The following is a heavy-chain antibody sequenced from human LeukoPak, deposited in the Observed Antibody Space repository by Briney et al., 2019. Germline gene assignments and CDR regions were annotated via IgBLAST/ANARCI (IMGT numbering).Heavy chain of an antibody. CDR3: AKDPAMAVTGYFDY. CDR1: GFTFSSYA. Sequence: PGGSLRLSCAASGFTFSSYAMSWVRQAPGKGLEWVSAISGSGGSTYYADSVKGRFTISRDNSKNTLYLQMNGLRAEDTAVYYCAKDPAMAVTGYFDYWGQGTLVTVSS. J-gene: IGHJ4*02. D-gene: IGHD4-23*01. V-gene: IGHV3-23*01. CDR2: ISGSGGST.